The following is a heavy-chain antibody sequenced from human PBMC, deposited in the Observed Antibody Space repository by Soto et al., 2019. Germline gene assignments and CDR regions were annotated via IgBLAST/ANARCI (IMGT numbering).Heavy chain of an antibody. J-gene: IGHJ6*02. CDR1: GFIFSSYS. V-gene: IGHV3-48*02. CDR2: ISSSTNTI. Sequence: GGSLRLSCATSGFIFSSYSMSWVRQVPGKGLQWVSHISSSTNTIYYADSVKGRFTISRDSAKNSVYLQMNSLRDEDTAVYYCARSGDFFVVQGSLNFHFKGLDVWGQGTTVTVSS. CDR3: ARSGDFFVVQGSLNFHFKGLDV. D-gene: IGHD3-3*01.